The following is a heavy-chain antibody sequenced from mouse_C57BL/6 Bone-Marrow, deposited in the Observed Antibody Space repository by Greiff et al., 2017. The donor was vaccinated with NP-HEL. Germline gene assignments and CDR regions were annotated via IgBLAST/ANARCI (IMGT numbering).Heavy chain of an antibody. Sequence: QVQLQQSGAELVKPGASVKLSCKASGYTFTSYWMHWVKQRPGQGLEWIGMIHPTSGSTNYNEKFKSKATLTVDKSSSTAYMQLSSLTSEDSAVYYCSRVPLAYYSNYGYFDYWGQGTTLTVSS. V-gene: IGHV1-64*01. CDR3: SRVPLAYYSNYGYFDY. CDR2: IHPTSGST. J-gene: IGHJ2*01. CDR1: GYTFTSYW. D-gene: IGHD2-5*01.